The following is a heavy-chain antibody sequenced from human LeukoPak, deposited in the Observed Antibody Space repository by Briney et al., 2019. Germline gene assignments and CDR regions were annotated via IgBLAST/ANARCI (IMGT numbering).Heavy chain of an antibody. CDR1: GGSFSGYH. J-gene: IGHJ6*03. Sequence: SETLSLTCAVYGGSFSGYHWTWIRQFPGKGLEWIGDINPSGSTYYNPSLKSRLTISVDTSKNQFSLKLRSVTAADTAVYYCARGRHDITMIVVVMTSVSYYLDVWGKGTTVTVS. CDR2: INPSGST. CDR3: ARGRHDITMIVVVMTSVSYYLDV. D-gene: IGHD3-22*01. V-gene: IGHV4-34*01.